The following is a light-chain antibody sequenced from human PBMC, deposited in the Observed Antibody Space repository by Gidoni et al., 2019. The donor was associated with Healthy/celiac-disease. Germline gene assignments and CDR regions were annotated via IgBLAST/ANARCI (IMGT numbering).Light chain of an antibody. Sequence: EIVLTQSPGTLSLSPGERATLSCRASQSVSSSYLAWYQQKPGQAPRLLIYGASSRATGIPDRFSVSWSGTDFTLTILRLEPEDFAVYYFQQYCSSPPVTFGGGTKVEIK. CDR1: QSVSSSY. CDR2: GAS. CDR3: QQYCSSPPVT. J-gene: IGKJ4*01. V-gene: IGKV3-20*01.